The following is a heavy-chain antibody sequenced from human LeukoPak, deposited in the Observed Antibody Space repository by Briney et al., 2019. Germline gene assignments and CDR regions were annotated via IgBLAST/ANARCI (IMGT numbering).Heavy chain of an antibody. Sequence: ASVKVSCKVSGYTLTELPMHWVRQAPGKGLEWMGGFDPEDGETIYAQKFQGRVTMTEDTSTDTAYMELSRLRSDDTAVYYCAISYERGYSGYGLDYWGQGTLVTVSS. CDR2: FDPEDGET. J-gene: IGHJ4*02. CDR1: GYTLTELP. D-gene: IGHD5-12*01. CDR3: AISYERGYSGYGLDY. V-gene: IGHV1-24*01.